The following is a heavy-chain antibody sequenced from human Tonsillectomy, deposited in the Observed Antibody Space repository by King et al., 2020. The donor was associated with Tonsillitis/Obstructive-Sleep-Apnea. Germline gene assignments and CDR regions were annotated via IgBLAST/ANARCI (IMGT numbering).Heavy chain of an antibody. CDR3: AIDRDCGGDCYSDDAAFDI. J-gene: IGHJ3*02. CDR2: IYSGGST. CDR1: GFTVSSNY. Sequence: VQLVESGGGLIQPGGSLRLSCAASGFTVSSNYMSWVRQAPGKGLEWVSVIYSGGSTYYADSVKGRFTISRDNSKNTLYLQMNSLRAEDTAVYYCAIDRDCGGDCYSDDAAFDIWGQGTVVTVSS. D-gene: IGHD2-21*02. V-gene: IGHV3-53*01.